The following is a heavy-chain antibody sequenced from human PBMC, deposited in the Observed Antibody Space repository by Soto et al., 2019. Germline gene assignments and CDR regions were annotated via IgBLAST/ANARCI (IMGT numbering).Heavy chain of an antibody. D-gene: IGHD2-21*01. Sequence: QVQLVQSGAEVKKPGSSVRVSCEASGDNFNTYTISWLRQAPGQGLEWLGGIIPVINTAYYAEKFQDRLTITADDSTSTVHLELNNLRSTDTALYYCARPHGDYSSPWYFHVWGRGTPVTVSS. J-gene: IGHJ2*01. CDR3: ARPHGDYSSPWYFHV. CDR2: IIPVINTA. V-gene: IGHV1-69*01. CDR1: GDNFNTYT.